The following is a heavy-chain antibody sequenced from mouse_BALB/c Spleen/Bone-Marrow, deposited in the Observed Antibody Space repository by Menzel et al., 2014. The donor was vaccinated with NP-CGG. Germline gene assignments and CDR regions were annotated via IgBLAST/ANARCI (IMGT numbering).Heavy chain of an antibody. D-gene: IGHD1-2*01. Sequence: VQLQQSGAELAKPGASVKLSCKASGYTFTSYYMYWVKPRPGQGLEWIGEINPSNGGTNFNEKFKSKATLTVDKSSSTAYMQLSSLTSEDSAVYYCTRAHYYGFYYFDYWGQGTTLTVSS. V-gene: IGHV1S81*02. J-gene: IGHJ2*01. CDR3: TRAHYYGFYYFDY. CDR2: INPSNGGT. CDR1: GYTFTSYY.